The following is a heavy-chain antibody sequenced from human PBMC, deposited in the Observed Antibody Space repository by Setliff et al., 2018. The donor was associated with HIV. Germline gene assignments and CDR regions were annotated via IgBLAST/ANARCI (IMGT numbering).Heavy chain of an antibody. CDR2: IIPILGIA. CDR1: GFPYISYG. D-gene: IGHD3-3*01. V-gene: IGHV1-69*10. J-gene: IGHJ6*03. Sequence: SVKVSCKASGFPYISYGISWVRQAPGQGLEWMGGIIPILGIANYAQKFQGRVTITADKSTSTAYMELTSLRFDDTAMYYCVRGVQSPPHYSYYYMDVWGEGTMVTVSS. CDR3: VRGVQSPPHYSYYYMDV.